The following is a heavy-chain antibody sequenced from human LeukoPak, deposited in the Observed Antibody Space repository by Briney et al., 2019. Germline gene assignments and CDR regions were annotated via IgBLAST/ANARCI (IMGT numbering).Heavy chain of an antibody. Sequence: ASVKVSCKASVYTFTGYYMHWVRQAPGQGLEWIGWISPYNDNTNYAQQLQGRVTMTTDTSTSTAYMELRSLGSDDTAVYYCARAGSCSGGSCYSRWFDPWGQGTLVTVSS. CDR1: VYTFTGYY. D-gene: IGHD2-15*01. V-gene: IGHV1-18*04. CDR2: ISPYNDNT. CDR3: ARAGSCSGGSCYSRWFDP. J-gene: IGHJ5*02.